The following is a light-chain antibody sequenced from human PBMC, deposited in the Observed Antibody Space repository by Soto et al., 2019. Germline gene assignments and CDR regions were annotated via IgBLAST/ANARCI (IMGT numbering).Light chain of an antibody. CDR1: SSNIGINS. V-gene: IGLV1-44*01. Sequence: QSVLPQPPSAFGTPGQRVTISCSGSSSNIGINSVSWYQQLPGTAPKLLIYSNDQRPSGVPGRFSGSKSGTSASLAISWLQSGDEADYYCAAWDDSLNGYVFGTGTKVTVL. CDR2: SND. CDR3: AAWDDSLNGYV. J-gene: IGLJ1*01.